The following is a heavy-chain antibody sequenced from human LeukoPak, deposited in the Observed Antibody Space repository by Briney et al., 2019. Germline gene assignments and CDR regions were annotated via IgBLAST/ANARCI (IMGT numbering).Heavy chain of an antibody. J-gene: IGHJ4*02. CDR2: ISSSTI. D-gene: IGHD6-19*01. CDR1: GFTLSSYS. Sequence: GGSLRLSCAASGFTLSSYSMTWVRQAPGKGLEWVSYISSSTIYYADSVKGRFTISRDNAKNSLYLQMNSLRDEDTAVYYCARDRISWAVAGKLDYWGQGTLVTVSS. V-gene: IGHV3-48*02. CDR3: ARDRISWAVAGKLDY.